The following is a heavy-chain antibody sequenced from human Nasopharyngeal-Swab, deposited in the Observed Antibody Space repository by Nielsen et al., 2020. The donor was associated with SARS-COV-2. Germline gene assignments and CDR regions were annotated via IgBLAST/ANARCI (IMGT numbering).Heavy chain of an antibody. D-gene: IGHD3-10*01. Sequence: SLKISCAASGFTFDDYAMHWVRQAPGKGLEWVSGISWNSGSIDYADSVKGRFTISRDNAKNSLYLQMNSLRTEDTALYYCAKDKGITMVRGVITWGQGTLVTVSS. CDR1: GFTFDDYA. J-gene: IGHJ5*02. CDR3: AKDKGITMVRGVIT. CDR2: ISWNSGSI. V-gene: IGHV3-9*01.